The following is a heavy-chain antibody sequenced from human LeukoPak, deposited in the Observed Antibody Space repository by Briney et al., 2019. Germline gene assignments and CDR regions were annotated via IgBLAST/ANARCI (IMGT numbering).Heavy chain of an antibody. CDR3: AKAFSPRYYYYYYMDV. CDR1: GLTFTNAW. V-gene: IGHV3-30*18. CDR2: ISYDGSNK. D-gene: IGHD3-3*01. Sequence: GWSLRLSCAASGLTFTNAWMRWLRQAPGKGLAGVAVISYDGSNKYYADSVKGRFTISRDNSKNTLYLQMNSLRAEDTAVYYCAKAFSPRYYYYYYMDVWGKGTTVTISS. J-gene: IGHJ6*03.